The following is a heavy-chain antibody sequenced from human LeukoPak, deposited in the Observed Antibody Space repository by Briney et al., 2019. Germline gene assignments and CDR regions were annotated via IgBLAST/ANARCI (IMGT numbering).Heavy chain of an antibody. V-gene: IGHV3-7*03. CDR2: IKQDGSEK. D-gene: IGHD6-13*01. CDR1: GFTFGSYW. CDR3: ARGTHSSSWYMYYYGMDV. J-gene: IGHJ6*04. Sequence: PGGSLRLSCAASGFTFGSYWMSWVRQAPGKGLEWVANIKQDGSEKYYVDSVKGRFTISRDNAKNSLYLQMNSLRAEDTAVYYCARGTHSSSWYMYYYGMDVWGKGTTVTVSS.